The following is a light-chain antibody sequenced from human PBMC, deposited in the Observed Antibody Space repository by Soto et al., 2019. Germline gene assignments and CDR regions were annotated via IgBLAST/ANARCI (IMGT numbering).Light chain of an antibody. Sequence: QSALTQPASVSGSPGQSITISCTGTSSDIGGYNYVSWYRHHPGKAPKLIIFEVTNRPSGVSNRFSGSKSGNTASLTISGLQAEDEADYYCFSFTSGSTRELFGGGTKLTVL. CDR1: SSDIGGYNY. CDR2: EVT. CDR3: FSFTSGSTREL. V-gene: IGLV2-14*01. J-gene: IGLJ2*01.